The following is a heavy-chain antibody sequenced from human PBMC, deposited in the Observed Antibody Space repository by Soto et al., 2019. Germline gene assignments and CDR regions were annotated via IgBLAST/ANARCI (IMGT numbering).Heavy chain of an antibody. CDR1: GGSISGYY. J-gene: IGHJ6*02. D-gene: IGHD6-13*01. Sequence: SETLSLTCNVSGGSISGYYWSWIRQPPGKGLEYIGYIYYRGNTNYNPSLESRVTLSVDTSRNQFSLKVNSVTAADTAVYYCARQQLLPFYYALDVWGQGXTVTVSS. CDR3: ARQQLLPFYYALDV. V-gene: IGHV4-59*01. CDR2: IYYRGNT.